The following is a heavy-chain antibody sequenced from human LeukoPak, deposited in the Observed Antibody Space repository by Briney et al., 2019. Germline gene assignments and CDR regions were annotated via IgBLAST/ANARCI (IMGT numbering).Heavy chain of an antibody. CDR2: INPNSGGT. D-gene: IGHD3-22*01. CDR3: ARDPPHSMIVVSNWFDP. Sequence: ASVKVSCKASGYTFTGYYMHWVRQAPGQGLEWMGWINPNSGGTNYAQKFQGRVTMTRDTSISTAYMELSRLRSDDTAVYYCARDPPHSMIVVSNWFDPWGQGTLVTVSS. J-gene: IGHJ5*02. V-gene: IGHV1-2*02. CDR1: GYTFTGYY.